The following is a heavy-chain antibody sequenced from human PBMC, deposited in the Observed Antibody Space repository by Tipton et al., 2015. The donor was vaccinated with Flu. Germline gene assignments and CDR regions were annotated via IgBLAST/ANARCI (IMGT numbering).Heavy chain of an antibody. CDR2: IIPIFGTA. D-gene: IGHD3-3*01. V-gene: IGHV1-69*01. Sequence: AEVKKPGSSVKVSCKASGGTFGSYAISWVRQAPGQGLEWMGGIIPIFGTANYAQKFQGRVTITADESTSTAYMELSSLRSEDTAVYYCARAVCYDFWSGYWHPRSCWYFDLWGRGTLVTVSS. CDR1: GGTFGSYA. CDR3: ARAVCYDFWSGYWHPRSCWYFDL. J-gene: IGHJ2*01.